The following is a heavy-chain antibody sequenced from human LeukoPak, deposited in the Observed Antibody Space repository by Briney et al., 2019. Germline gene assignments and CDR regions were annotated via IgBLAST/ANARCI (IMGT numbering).Heavy chain of an antibody. D-gene: IGHD6-13*01. CDR1: GFSFSSYW. J-gene: IGHJ4*02. Sequence: GGSLRLSCAASGFSFSSYWLTWVRQAPGKGLEWVANIKQDGSEKYYVDSVMGRFTISRDNAKNSLYLQMNSLRAEDTAVYYCARMSTSSWYVCDYWGQGTLVTVSS. CDR3: ARMSTSSWYVCDY. V-gene: IGHV3-7*01. CDR2: IKQDGSEK.